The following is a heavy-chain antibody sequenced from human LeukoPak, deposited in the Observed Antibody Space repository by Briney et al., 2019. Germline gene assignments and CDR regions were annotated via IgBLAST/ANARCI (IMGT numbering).Heavy chain of an antibody. CDR3: ASGGLRYFSRFDP. Sequence: GASVTVSCKASGYTFTNYYMHWVRQAPGQGLEWMGIINPSGGSTSYAQKFQGRVTMTRDMSTSTVYMELSSLRSEDTAVYYCASGGLRYFSRFDPWGQGTLVTVSS. V-gene: IGHV1-46*01. CDR2: INPSGGST. J-gene: IGHJ5*02. D-gene: IGHD3-9*01. CDR1: GYTFTNYY.